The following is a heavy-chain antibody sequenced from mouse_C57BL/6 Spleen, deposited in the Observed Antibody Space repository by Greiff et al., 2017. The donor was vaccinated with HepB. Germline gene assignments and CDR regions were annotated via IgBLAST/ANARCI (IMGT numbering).Heavy chain of an antibody. V-gene: IGHV1-39*01. CDR2: IYPNYGTT. Sequence: EVQLQQSGPELVKPGASVKISCKASGYSFTDYNMNWVKQSNGKSLEWIGVIYPNYGTTSYNQKFKGKATLTVDQSSSTAYMQLNSLTSEDSAVYYCARYYYGSSFYAMDYWGQGTSVTVSS. CDR1: GYSFTDYN. J-gene: IGHJ4*01. CDR3: ARYYYGSSFYAMDY. D-gene: IGHD1-1*01.